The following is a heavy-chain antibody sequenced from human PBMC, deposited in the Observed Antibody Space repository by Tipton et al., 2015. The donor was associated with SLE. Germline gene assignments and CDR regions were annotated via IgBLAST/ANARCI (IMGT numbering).Heavy chain of an antibody. Sequence: TLSLTCTVSGGSISSGDYYWSWIRQPPGKGLEWIGYIYYSGSTYYNPSLKSRVTISVDTSKNQFSLKLSSVTAADTAVYYCAREGQESSGFLYYMDVWGKGTTVTASS. CDR1: GGSISSGDYY. D-gene: IGHD3-22*01. CDR3: AREGQESSGFLYYMDV. J-gene: IGHJ6*03. CDR2: IYYSGST. V-gene: IGHV4-30-4*01.